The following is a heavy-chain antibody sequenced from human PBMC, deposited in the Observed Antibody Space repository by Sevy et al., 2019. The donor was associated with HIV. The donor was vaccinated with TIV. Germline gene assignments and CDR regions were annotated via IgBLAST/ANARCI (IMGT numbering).Heavy chain of an antibody. CDR3: ATSGTTGTTSHFDY. J-gene: IGHJ4*02. D-gene: IGHD1-1*01. V-gene: IGHV1-69*13. CDR2: IIPIFNTP. Sequence: ASVKVSCKASGGTFSNYGFHWVRQAPGQGLEWMGGIIPIFNTPHYAQQFQGRVTITADASTSTVYMELSSLTSDYTAVYFCATSGTTGTTSHFDYWGQGTLVTVSS. CDR1: GGTFSNYG.